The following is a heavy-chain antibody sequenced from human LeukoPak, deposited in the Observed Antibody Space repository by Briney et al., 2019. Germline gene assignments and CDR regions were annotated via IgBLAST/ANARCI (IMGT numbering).Heavy chain of an antibody. CDR2: ISGSGSGT. Sequence: GGSLRLSCAAPGFTFSNFAMSWVRQAPEKGLGWVSGISGSGSGTYYADSVKGRFTISRDNSKSTLYLQMNSLRAEDTALYYCAKGTGTFFYTMDVWGQGTTVTVSS. J-gene: IGHJ6*02. CDR3: AKGTGTFFYTMDV. V-gene: IGHV3-23*01. CDR1: GFTFSNFA. D-gene: IGHD4-17*01.